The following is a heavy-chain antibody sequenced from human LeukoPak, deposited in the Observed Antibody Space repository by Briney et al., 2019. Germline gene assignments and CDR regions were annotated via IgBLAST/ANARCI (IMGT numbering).Heavy chain of an antibody. D-gene: IGHD5-12*01. CDR2: LYSGGSM. Sequence: SGGSLRLSCAASGIPVSSNYMSWVRQAPGKGLEWVSVLYSGGSMYYADSVKGRFTISRDNSKNTLYLQMNSLRAEDTAVYYCARGGGYGQDFDYWGQGTLVTVSS. V-gene: IGHV3-53*01. J-gene: IGHJ4*02. CDR3: ARGGGYGQDFDY. CDR1: GIPVSSNY.